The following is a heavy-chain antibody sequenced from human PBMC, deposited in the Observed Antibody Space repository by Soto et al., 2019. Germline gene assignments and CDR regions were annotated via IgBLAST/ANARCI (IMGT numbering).Heavy chain of an antibody. CDR1: GFTLRHFD. D-gene: IGHD6-13*01. J-gene: IGHJ6*03. V-gene: IGHV3-13*01. CDR2: IGTAGDT. CDR3: ARGWLATGGSLSYMDV. Sequence: EGQLGGAWGGLITPGGSLRLSCSGSGFTLRHFDIHRVRQATGKGLEWVSGIGTAGDTYYQGSVKGRFTISRENAKNSLYLQMNNLRAGDTALYYCARGWLATGGSLSYMDVWGKGTTVTVSS.